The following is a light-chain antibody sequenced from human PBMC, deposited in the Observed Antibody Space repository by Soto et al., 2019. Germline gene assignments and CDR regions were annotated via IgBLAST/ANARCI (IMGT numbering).Light chain of an antibody. CDR3: SSYTPTSTLL. V-gene: IGLV2-14*01. CDR2: EVR. CDR1: NRDIGAYNL. Sequence: QSALTQPAYVSGSLGQSITISCTGSNRDIGAYNLVSWYQQYPDTAPKLIIYEVRNRPSGVSYRFTGSRSGNTASLTISALQADDESTFYCSSYTPTSTLLFGGGTKVTVL. J-gene: IGLJ3*02.